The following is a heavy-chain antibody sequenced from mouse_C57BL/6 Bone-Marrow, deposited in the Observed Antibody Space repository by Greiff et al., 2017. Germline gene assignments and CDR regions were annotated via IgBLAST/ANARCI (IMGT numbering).Heavy chain of an antibody. Sequence: VQLVESGAELARPGASVKLSCKASGYTFTSYGISWVKQRTGQGLEWIGEIYPRSGNTYYNEKFKGKATLTADKSSSTAYMELRSLTSEDSAVYFGARNYYGNYLFAYWGQGTLVTVSA. CDR2: IYPRSGNT. D-gene: IGHD2-1*01. CDR1: GYTFTSYG. V-gene: IGHV1-81*01. J-gene: IGHJ3*01. CDR3: ARNYYGNYLFAY.